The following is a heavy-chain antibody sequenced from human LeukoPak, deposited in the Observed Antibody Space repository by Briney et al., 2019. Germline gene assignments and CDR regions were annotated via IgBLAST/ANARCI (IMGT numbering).Heavy chain of an antibody. D-gene: IGHD3-22*01. Sequence: GGSLRLSCAGSEFPFSGSGMSWVRQAPGKGLDWVSTISGSGGTTYYADSVKGRFTISRDNSKNTLYLQMNSLRAEDTAVYYCAKRFMYYYDSSGGPFDYWGQGTLVTVSS. J-gene: IGHJ4*02. CDR1: EFPFSGSG. CDR2: ISGSGGTT. CDR3: AKRFMYYYDSSGGPFDY. V-gene: IGHV3-23*01.